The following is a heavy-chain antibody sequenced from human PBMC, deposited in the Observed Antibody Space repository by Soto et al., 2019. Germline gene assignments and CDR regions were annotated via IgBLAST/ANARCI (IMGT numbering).Heavy chain of an antibody. CDR3: AKDTLLWFGELLVNYGMDV. V-gene: IGHV3-30*18. D-gene: IGHD3-10*01. Sequence: QVQLVESGGGVVQPGRSLRLSCAASGLTFSSYGMHWVRQAPGKGLEWVAVISYDGSNKYYADSVKGRFTISRDNSKNTLYLQMNSLRAEDTAVYYCAKDTLLWFGELLVNYGMDVWGQGTTVTVSS. CDR1: GLTFSSYG. J-gene: IGHJ6*02. CDR2: ISYDGSNK.